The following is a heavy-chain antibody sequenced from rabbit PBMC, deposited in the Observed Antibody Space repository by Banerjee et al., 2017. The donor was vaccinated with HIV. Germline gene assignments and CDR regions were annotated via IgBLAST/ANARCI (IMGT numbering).Heavy chain of an antibody. V-gene: IGHV1S45*01. CDR2: IYTISSGST. Sequence: QEQLVESGGGLVTLGGSLTLTCTASGFSFSRKYVMCWVRQAPGKGLEWIACIYTISSGSTWYASWAKGRFTISKTSWTTVTLQMTSLTAADTATYFCTTSFDLWGQGTLVTVS. CDR1: GFSFSRKYV. J-gene: IGHJ4*01. CDR3: TTSFDL.